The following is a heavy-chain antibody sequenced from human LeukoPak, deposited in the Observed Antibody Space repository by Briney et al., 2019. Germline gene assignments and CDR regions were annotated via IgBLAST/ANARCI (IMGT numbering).Heavy chain of an antibody. CDR3: AGDFDY. Sequence: GGSLRLSCAVSGFIFSHYAMSWVRQAPGKGLEWVSSISGSGDATKYADSVMGRFTISRDNSKNMLYLQMSSLRAEDTAVYYCAGDFDYWGQGTLVTVSS. J-gene: IGHJ4*02. CDR2: ISGSGDAT. CDR1: GFIFSHYA. V-gene: IGHV3-23*01.